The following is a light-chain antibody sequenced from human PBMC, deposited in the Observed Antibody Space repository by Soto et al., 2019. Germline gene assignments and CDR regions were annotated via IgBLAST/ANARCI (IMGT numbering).Light chain of an antibody. V-gene: IGKV3-15*01. CDR3: QQYSNLPLT. CDR1: QSVISN. CDR2: GAS. J-gene: IGKJ4*01. Sequence: EIVMTQSPATLSVSPGEGATLSCRASQSVISNLAWYQQKPGQTPRLLIFGASTSAAGIPTRFSGSGSGAEFSLTISALQSADFSIYYCQQYSNLPLTCGGGTKVGIK.